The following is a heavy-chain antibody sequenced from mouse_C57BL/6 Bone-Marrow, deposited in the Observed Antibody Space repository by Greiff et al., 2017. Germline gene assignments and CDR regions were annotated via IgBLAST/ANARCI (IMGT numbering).Heavy chain of an antibody. Sequence: QVQLQQPGAELVKPGASVKLSCKASGYTFTSYWMHWVQQMPGRGLECIGRIDSNGGGTKYNEQFNRKATMTVEKHSSTAYMQHTGLTCEDSAVYSGASGRLRRFDYWGQGTTLTVSS. V-gene: IGHV1-72*01. J-gene: IGHJ2*01. CDR3: ASGRLRRFDY. CDR1: GYTFTSYW. D-gene: IGHD4-1*01. CDR2: IDSNGGGT.